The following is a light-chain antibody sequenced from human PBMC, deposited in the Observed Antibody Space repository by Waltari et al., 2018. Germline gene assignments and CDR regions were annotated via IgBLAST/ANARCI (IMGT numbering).Light chain of an antibody. Sequence: EIVMTQSPATLSVSPGERATLSSRASQSIRSNLAWYRQKPGQAPRLLIYGASFRATGIPARFSGSGSGTEFTLTISSLQSEDFAIYYCQQYDNWPPITFGQGTKLEMK. J-gene: IGKJ2*01. CDR2: GAS. CDR3: QQYDNWPPIT. V-gene: IGKV3-15*01. CDR1: QSIRSN.